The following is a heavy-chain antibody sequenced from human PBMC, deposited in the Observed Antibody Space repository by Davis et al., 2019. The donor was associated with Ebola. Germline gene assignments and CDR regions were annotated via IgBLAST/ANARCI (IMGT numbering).Heavy chain of an antibody. CDR2: ISSSTGDDAT. CDR1: GFIFTNYA. V-gene: IGHV3-23*01. D-gene: IGHD6-13*01. J-gene: IGHJ4*02. Sequence: PGGSLRLSCAASGFIFTNYAMTWVRQAPGKGLEWVSSISSSTGDDATYYADSVKGRFIISRDNSNNMVYLQMNSLRADDTAVYYCAKDGRIAAWGQGTLVTVSS. CDR3: AKDGRIAA.